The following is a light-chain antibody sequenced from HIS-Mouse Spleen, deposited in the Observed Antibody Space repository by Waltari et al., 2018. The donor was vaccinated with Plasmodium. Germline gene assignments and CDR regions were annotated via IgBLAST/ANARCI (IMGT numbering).Light chain of an antibody. V-gene: IGKV1-39*01. Sequence: DIQMTQSPSSLSASVGDRVTITCRASQSISNYLNWYQQKPGKAPKFLIYAASTLQSGVPSRFSGSGSGTDFTLTIISLQPEDFATYYCQQSYSTWTFGQGTKVEIK. CDR2: AAS. CDR3: QQSYSTWT. J-gene: IGKJ1*01. CDR1: QSISNY.